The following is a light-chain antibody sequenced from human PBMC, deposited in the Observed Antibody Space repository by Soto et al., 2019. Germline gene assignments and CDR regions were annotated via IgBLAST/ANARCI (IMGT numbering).Light chain of an antibody. CDR2: LNSDGSH. CDR3: QTWGTGIHYV. Sequence: QLVLTQSPSASASLGASVNLTCTLSSGHSSYAIAWHQQQPEKGPRYLMKLNSDGSHSKGDGIPDRFSGSSSGAERYLTISGLQSEDEADYYCQTWGTGIHYVFGTGTKLTVL. CDR1: SGHSSYA. J-gene: IGLJ1*01. V-gene: IGLV4-69*01.